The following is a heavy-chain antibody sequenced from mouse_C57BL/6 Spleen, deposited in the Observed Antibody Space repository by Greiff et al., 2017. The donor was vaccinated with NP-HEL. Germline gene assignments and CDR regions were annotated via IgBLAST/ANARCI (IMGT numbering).Heavy chain of an antibody. V-gene: IGHV1-22*01. CDR2: INPNNGGT. Sequence: EVQLQQSGPELVKPGASVKMSCKASGYTFTDYNMHWVKQSHGKSLEWIGYINPNNGGTSYNQKFKGKATLTVNKSSSTAYMELRSLTSEDSAVYYCARSYYDYDGGWFAYWGQGTLVTVSA. J-gene: IGHJ3*01. CDR3: ARSYYDYDGGWFAY. CDR1: GYTFTDYN. D-gene: IGHD2-4*01.